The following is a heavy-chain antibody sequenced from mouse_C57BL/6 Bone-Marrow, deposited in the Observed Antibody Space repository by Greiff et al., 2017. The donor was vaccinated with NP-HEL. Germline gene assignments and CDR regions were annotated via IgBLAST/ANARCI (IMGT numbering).Heavy chain of an antibody. CDR2: ISNLAYSI. Sequence: EVQLVESGGGLVQPGGSLKLSCAASGFTFSDYGMAWVRQAPRKGPEWVAFISNLAYSIYYADTVTGRFTISRENAKNTLYLEMSSLRSEDTAMYYCARRALPWYFDVWGTGTTVTVSS. V-gene: IGHV5-15*01. D-gene: IGHD1-2*01. CDR1: GFTFSDYG. J-gene: IGHJ1*03. CDR3: ARRALPWYFDV.